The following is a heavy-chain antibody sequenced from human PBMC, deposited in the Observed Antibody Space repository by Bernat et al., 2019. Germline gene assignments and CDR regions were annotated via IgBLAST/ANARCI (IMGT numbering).Heavy chain of an antibody. Sequence: QVQLVXXXGGLVNXXXXLRLSXAASGFXXXDYYMSWIRQXXGKGLEWVSYISSSSSYTNYADSVKGRFTISRDNAKNSLYLQMNSLRAEDTAVYYCARGYGSRDYWGQGTLVTVSS. J-gene: IGHJ4*02. CDR2: ISSSSSYT. D-gene: IGHD6-13*01. V-gene: IGHV3-11*05. CDR3: ARGYGSRDY. CDR1: GFXXXDYY.